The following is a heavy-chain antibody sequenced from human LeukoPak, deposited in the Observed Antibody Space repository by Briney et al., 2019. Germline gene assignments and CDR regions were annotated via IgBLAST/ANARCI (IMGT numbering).Heavy chain of an antibody. CDR2: IYGGGNI. D-gene: IGHD5-24*01. CDR3: ARGAGYNYPYYFDY. V-gene: IGHV3-53*01. J-gene: IGHJ4*02. Sequence: QSGGSLRLSCAASGFTVSSNYMNWVRQAPGKGLEWVSVIYGGGNIYYADSVKGRFTISRDNSKNTLYLQMNSLRAEETAVYYCARGAGYNYPYYFDYWGQGTLVTVSS. CDR1: GFTVSSNY.